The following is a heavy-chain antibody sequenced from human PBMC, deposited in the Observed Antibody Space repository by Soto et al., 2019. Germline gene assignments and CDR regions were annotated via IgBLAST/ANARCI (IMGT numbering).Heavy chain of an antibody. CDR2: IWYDGSNK. CDR1: GFTCSSYG. CDR3: AAMDV. V-gene: IGHV3-33*01. Sequence: QVQLVESGGGVVQPGRSLRLSCAASGFTCSSYGMHWVRQAPGKGLEWVVVIWYDGSNKYYADSVKGRFTISRDNSKNTLYLQMNSLRAEDTAVYYCAAMDVWGQGTTVTVSS. J-gene: IGHJ6*02.